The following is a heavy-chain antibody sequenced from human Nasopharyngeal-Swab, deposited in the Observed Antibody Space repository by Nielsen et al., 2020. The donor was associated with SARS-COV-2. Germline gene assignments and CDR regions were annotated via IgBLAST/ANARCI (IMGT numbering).Heavy chain of an antibody. V-gene: IGHV3-7*01. J-gene: IGHJ4*02. CDR2: IKQGGTQQ. Sequence: WIRQPPGKGLEWVAHIKQGGTQQHYVDSVKGRFTISRDNAKNSLYLQMNSLRADDTAVYYCTRYCSTTSCPRGFDYWGQGTLVTVSS. CDR3: TRYCSTTSCPRGFDY. D-gene: IGHD2-2*01.